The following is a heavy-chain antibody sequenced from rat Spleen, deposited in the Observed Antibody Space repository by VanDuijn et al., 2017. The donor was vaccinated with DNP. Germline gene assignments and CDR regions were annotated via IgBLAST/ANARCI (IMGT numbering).Heavy chain of an antibody. J-gene: IGHJ2*01. CDR2: IGYDGSTT. CDR3: ARLQWYFDY. V-gene: IGHV5-7*01. D-gene: IGHD1-1*01. CDR1: GFTFSDYN. Sequence: EVQLVESGGGLVQPGRSLKISCAASGFTFSDYNMAWVRQAPRKGLEWVTTIGYDGSTTYYRDSVKGRFTISRDTAKTTLYLQMDSLRSEDTATYFCARLQWYFDYWGQGVLVTVSS.